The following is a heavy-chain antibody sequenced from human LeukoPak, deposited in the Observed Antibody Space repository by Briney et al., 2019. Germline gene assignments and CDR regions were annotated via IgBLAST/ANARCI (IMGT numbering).Heavy chain of an antibody. Sequence: SETLSLTCAVYGGSFSGYYWSWIRQPPGKGLEWIGEINHSGSTNYNPSLKSRVTISVDTSKNQFSLKLSSVTAADTAVYYCARAWLHNRMVYWGQGTLVTVSS. V-gene: IGHV4-34*01. CDR3: ARAWLHNRMVY. D-gene: IGHD5-24*01. CDR1: GGSFSGYY. J-gene: IGHJ4*02. CDR2: INHSGST.